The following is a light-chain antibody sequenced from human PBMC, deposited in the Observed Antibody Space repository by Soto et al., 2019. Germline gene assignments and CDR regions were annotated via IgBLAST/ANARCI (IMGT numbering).Light chain of an antibody. CDR2: DAS. Sequence: EIVMTQSPVTLSVSPGERATLSCRASQSINRKLAWYQQRPGQAPRLLISDASIRATGIPARFSGSGSGTEFTLTISSLQSEDFAVYSCKQYDSWSPFTFGGGTRVEIK. CDR3: KQYDSWSPFT. CDR1: QSINRK. J-gene: IGKJ4*02. V-gene: IGKV3-15*01.